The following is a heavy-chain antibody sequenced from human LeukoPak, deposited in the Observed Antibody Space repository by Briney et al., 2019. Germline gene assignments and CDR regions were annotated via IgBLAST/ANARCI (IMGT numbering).Heavy chain of an antibody. CDR2: ISSSSGYI. Sequence: PGGSLRLSCAASGFTFSSYSMNWVRQAPGKGLEWVSSISSSSGYIYYADSVKGRFTISRDNAKNSLYLQMNSLRAEDTAVYYCASYGSGSYYNGTYYFDYWGQGTLVTVSS. D-gene: IGHD3-10*01. CDR3: ASYGSGSYYNGTYYFDY. J-gene: IGHJ4*02. V-gene: IGHV3-21*01. CDR1: GFTFSSYS.